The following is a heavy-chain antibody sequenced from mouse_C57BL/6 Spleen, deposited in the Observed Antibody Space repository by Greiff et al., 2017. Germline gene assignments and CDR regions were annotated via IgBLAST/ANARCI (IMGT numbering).Heavy chain of an antibody. CDR3: AGDSSGYYAMDY. J-gene: IGHJ4*01. D-gene: IGHD3-2*02. CDR1: GFPITSGYY. Sequence: VKLMESGPGLVKPSQSLFLTCSITGFPITSGYYWIWIRQSPGKPLEWMGYITHSGETFYNPSLQSPISITRETSKNQFFLQLNSVTTEDTAMYYCAGDSSGYYAMDYWGQGTSVTASS. V-gene: IGHV12-3*01. CDR2: ITHSGET.